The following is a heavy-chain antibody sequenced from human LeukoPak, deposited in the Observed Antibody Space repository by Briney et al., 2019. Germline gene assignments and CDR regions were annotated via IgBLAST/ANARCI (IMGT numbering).Heavy chain of an antibody. V-gene: IGHV3-21*01. CDR3: ARERFGELSTHYFDY. J-gene: IGHJ4*02. CDR1: GFTFSSYS. CDR2: ISSSSSYI. Sequence: GGSLRLSCAASGFTFSSYSMNWVRQAPGKGLEWVSSISSSSSYIYYADSVKGRFTISRDNAKNSLYLQMNSLRAEDTAVYYCARERFGELSTHYFDYWGQGTLVTVSS. D-gene: IGHD3-10*01.